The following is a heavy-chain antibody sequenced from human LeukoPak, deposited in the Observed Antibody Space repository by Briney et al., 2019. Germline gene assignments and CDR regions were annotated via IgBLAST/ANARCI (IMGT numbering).Heavy chain of an antibody. J-gene: IGHJ6*03. CDR1: GYTFTSYA. Sequence: ASVKFSCKASGYTFTSYAMNWVREAPGQGLEWMGWINTNTGNPTYAQGFTGRFVFSLDTSVSTAYLQISSLKAEDTAVYYCARVGSGWIYYMDVWGKGTTVTVSS. V-gene: IGHV7-4-1*02. CDR3: ARVGSGWIYYMDV. D-gene: IGHD6-19*01. CDR2: INTNTGNP.